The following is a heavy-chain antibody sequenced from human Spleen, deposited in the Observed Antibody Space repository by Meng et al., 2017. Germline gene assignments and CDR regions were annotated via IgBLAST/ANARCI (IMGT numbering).Heavy chain of an antibody. V-gene: IGHV1-46*01. D-gene: IGHD4-17*01. CDR1: GYTFTTYY. J-gene: IGHJ4*02. CDR2: LNPRAGGT. CDR3: ARVGDYAAFDS. Sequence: QVQLLQSGAEGKKPGASVKISCKTSGYTFTTYYIHWVRQAPGQGLEWMALLNPRAGGTSYAQKFQGRVTVTRDTSTSTAYMELSSLTSEDTALYYCARVGDYAAFDSWGQGTLVTVSS.